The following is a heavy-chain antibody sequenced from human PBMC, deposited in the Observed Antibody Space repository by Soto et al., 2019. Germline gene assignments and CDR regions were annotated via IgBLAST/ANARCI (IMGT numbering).Heavy chain of an antibody. CDR2: IYWDDDK. CDR3: AHRPRQVGADYFDY. CDR1: GFSLSTSGLG. V-gene: IGHV2-5*02. D-gene: IGHD1-26*01. J-gene: IGHJ4*02. Sequence: QITLKESGPTLVKPTQTLTLTCTFSGFSLSTSGLGVGWIRQPPGKTLEWLALIYWDDDKLYSLSLRSRLTITKDTSKNQVVLTMTNMDPVDTATYYCAHRPRQVGADYFDYWGQGTLVTVSS.